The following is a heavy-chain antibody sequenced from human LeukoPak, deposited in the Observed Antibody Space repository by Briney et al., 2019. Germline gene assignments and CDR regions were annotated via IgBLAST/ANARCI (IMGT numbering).Heavy chain of an antibody. V-gene: IGHV3-7*01. CDR2: IKPDGSEK. CDR1: GFTFSSSW. Sequence: TGGSLRLSCAASGFTFSSSWMSWVRQAPGKGLECVANIKPDGSEKYYVDSVKGRFTISRDNAKNSLYLQMNSLRAEDTAVYYCANGSFFDNWGQGTLVTVSS. CDR3: ANGSFFDN. D-gene: IGHD1-26*01. J-gene: IGHJ4*02.